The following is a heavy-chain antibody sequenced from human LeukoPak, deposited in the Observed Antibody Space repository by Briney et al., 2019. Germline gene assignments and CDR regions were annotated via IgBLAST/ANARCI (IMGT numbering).Heavy chain of an antibody. CDR1: GFTLRNYW. J-gene: IGHJ4*01. Sequence: GGSLRLSCTGSGFTLRNYWMHWVRQVSGKRLVWVSRISGDGSVTNYADSVQGRFTISRDNAENILYLQINNLRSEDTAVYYCARYSSSSGGSSSYLDYWGHGTLVTVSS. D-gene: IGHD6-6*01. CDR2: ISGDGSVT. CDR3: ARYSSSSGGSSSYLDY. V-gene: IGHV3-74*01.